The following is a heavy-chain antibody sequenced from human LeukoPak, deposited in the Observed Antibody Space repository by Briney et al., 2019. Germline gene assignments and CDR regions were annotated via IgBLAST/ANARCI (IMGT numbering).Heavy chain of an antibody. CDR2: INPNSGGT. D-gene: IGHD6-19*01. V-gene: IGHV1-2*06. CDR3: ARIIAVAAKEVDY. CDR1: GYTFTGYY. J-gene: IGHJ4*02. Sequence: GASVKVSCKASGYTFTGYYMHWVRQAPGQGLEWMGRINPNSGGTNYAQKFQGRVTMTRDTSISTAYMELSRLGSDDTAVYYCARIIAVAAKEVDYWGQGTLVTVSS.